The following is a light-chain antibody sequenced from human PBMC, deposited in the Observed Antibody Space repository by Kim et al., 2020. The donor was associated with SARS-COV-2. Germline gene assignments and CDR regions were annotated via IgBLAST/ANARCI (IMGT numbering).Light chain of an antibody. CDR1: QSVSSN. Sequence: VSPGERATLSCRASQSVSSNLAWYQQKPGQAPRLLIYGASTRATGIPARFSGSGSGTEFTLTISSLQSEDFAVYYCQQYNNWPLTFGQGTKVEIK. V-gene: IGKV3-15*01. J-gene: IGKJ1*01. CDR3: QQYNNWPLT. CDR2: GAS.